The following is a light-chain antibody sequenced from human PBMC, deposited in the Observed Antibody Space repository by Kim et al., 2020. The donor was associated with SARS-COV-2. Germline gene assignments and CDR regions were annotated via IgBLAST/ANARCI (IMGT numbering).Light chain of an antibody. CDR3: QVWYSSTDVI. Sequence: SYELTQPPSVSVAPGQTARITCGGTNFQTKTVHWYQHKPGQAPILVMCYDSNRPSGIPARFSGSTSGNTATLTITRVEAGDEADFYCQVWYSSTDVIFGG. CDR2: YDS. J-gene: IGLJ2*01. CDR1: NFQTKT. V-gene: IGLV3-21*02.